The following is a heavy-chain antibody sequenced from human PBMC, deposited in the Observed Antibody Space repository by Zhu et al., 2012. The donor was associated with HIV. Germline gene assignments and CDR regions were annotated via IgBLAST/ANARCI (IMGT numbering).Heavy chain of an antibody. D-gene: IGHD2-2*01. CDR2: ISQTGNT. V-gene: IGHV4-59*11. CDR3: ARNVVFPAAAPHAFEV. Sequence: QVQLQESGPGLVKPSETLSLTCTVSGGSITNHCWSWIRQPPGKGLEWIGYISQTGNTKYNPSLRSRVSISVDTSKNRFALKLSSMTAADTAAYYCARNVVFPAAAPHAFEVWGQGTMVTV. J-gene: IGHJ3*01. CDR1: GGSITNHC.